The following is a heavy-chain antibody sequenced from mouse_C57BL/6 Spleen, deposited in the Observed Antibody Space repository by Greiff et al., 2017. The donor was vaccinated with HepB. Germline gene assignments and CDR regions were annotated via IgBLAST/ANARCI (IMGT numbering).Heavy chain of an antibody. CDR1: GYTFTEYT. D-gene: IGHD2-5*01. CDR2: FYPGSGSI. V-gene: IGHV1-62-2*01. CDR3: ARHARRPTIVTTSGYFDY. Sequence: VQLQQSGAELVKPGASVKLSCKASGYTFTEYTIHWVKQRSGQGLEWIGWFYPGSGSIKYNEKFKDKATLTADKSSSKVYMELSRLTSEDSAVYFCARHARRPTIVTTSGYFDYWGQGTTLTVSS. J-gene: IGHJ2*01.